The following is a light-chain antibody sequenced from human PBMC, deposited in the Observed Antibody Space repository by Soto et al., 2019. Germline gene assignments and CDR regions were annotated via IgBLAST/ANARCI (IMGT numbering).Light chain of an antibody. CDR3: AAWDDSLNGYV. V-gene: IGLV1-44*01. Sequence: QSVLTQSPSVSGTPGQRVTISCSGSSFNIGSNTVNWYQQLPGTAPKLLIYSNDQRPSGVPDRFSGSKSGTSASLAISGLQSEDEAEYYCAAWDDSLNGYVFGSGTKVTVL. J-gene: IGLJ1*01. CDR2: SND. CDR1: SFNIGSNT.